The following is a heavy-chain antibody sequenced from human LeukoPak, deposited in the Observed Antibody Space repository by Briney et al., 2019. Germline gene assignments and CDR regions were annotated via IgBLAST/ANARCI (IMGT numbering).Heavy chain of an antibody. J-gene: IGHJ5*02. CDR3: ARGADGVSSNSRGWFDP. Sequence: GGSLRLSCAASGFTFSSYAMSWVRQALGKGLEWVSAISGSGGSTYYADSVRGRFTISRDNAKNSLYLQMNSLRAEDTAVYSCARGADGVSSNSRGWFDPWGQGTLVTVSS. D-gene: IGHD2-15*01. CDR1: GFTFSSYA. CDR2: ISGSGGST. V-gene: IGHV3-23*01.